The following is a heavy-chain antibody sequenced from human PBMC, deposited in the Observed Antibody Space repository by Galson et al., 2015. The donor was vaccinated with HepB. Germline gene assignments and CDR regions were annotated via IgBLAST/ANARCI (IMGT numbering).Heavy chain of an antibody. Sequence: SLRLSCAASGFTFSGYSMSWVRQAPGKGLECVSTITGSGGSTYYADSVKGRFTISRDNAKNTLSLQMNSLRGEDTAVYYCAKGMSNWSDPPFDHWGQGSLVTVSS. CDR2: ITGSGGST. J-gene: IGHJ4*02. CDR1: GFTFSGYS. V-gene: IGHV3-23*01. CDR3: AKGMSNWSDPPFDH. D-gene: IGHD1-1*01.